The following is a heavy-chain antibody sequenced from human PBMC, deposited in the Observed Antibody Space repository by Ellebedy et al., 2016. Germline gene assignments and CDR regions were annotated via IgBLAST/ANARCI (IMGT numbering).Heavy chain of an antibody. D-gene: IGHD4-23*01. CDR2: IYTSGST. CDR1: GGSINSGAYY. V-gene: IGHV4-61*02. J-gene: IGHJ4*02. Sequence: SETLSLXXTVSGGSINSGAYYWSWIRQPAGKGLVWIGRIYTSGSTNYNPSLKSRVTISVDTSKNQFSLRLSSVTAADTAVYYCARALDYGGYTAEDYWGQGALVTVSS. CDR3: ARALDYGGYTAEDY.